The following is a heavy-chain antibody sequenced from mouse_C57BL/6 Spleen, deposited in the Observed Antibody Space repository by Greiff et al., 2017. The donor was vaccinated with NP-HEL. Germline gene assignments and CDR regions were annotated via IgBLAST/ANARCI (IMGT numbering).Heavy chain of an antibody. CDR3: ARGLITTVVADY. V-gene: IGHV1-22*01. CDR1: GYTFTDYH. CDR2: INPNNGGT. Sequence: VQLQQSGPELVKPGASVKMSCKASGYTFTDYHMHWVKQSHGKSLEWIGYINPNNGGTSYNQKFKGKATLTVNKSSSTAYMELRSLTSEDSAVYYCARGLITTVVADYWGQGTTLTVSS. J-gene: IGHJ2*01. D-gene: IGHD1-1*01.